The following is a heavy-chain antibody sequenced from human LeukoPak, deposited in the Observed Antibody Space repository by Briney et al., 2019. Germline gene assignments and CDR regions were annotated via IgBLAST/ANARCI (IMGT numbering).Heavy chain of an antibody. CDR3: AKDWVGYCGSASCSTYGDY. CDR1: GFTFSNYA. D-gene: IGHD2-2*01. CDR2: ISGSGDNI. J-gene: IGHJ4*02. V-gene: IGHV3-23*01. Sequence: GGSLRLSCAASGFTFSNYAMTWVRQAPGKGLEWVSAISGSGDNIYYADSVEGRFTISRDNSKNTLSLQMNSLRAEDTAVYYCAKDWVGYCGSASCSTYGDYWGQGTLVAVSS.